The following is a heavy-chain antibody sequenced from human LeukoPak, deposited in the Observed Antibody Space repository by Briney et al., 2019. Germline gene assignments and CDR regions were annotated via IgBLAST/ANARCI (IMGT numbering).Heavy chain of an antibody. CDR1: GFTFSSYA. CDR2: ISYDGSNK. Sequence: GGSLRLSCAASGFTFSSYAMHWVRQAPGKGLEWVAVISYDGSNKYYADSVKGRFTISRDNSKNTLYLQMNSLRAEDTAVYYCAKDHSWFGELFTDYWGQGTLVTVSS. V-gene: IGHV3-30-3*01. D-gene: IGHD3-10*01. CDR3: AKDHSWFGELFTDY. J-gene: IGHJ4*02.